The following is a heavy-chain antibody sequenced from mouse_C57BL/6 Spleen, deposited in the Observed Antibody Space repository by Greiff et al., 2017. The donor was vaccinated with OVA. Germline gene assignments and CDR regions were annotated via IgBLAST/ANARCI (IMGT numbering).Heavy chain of an antibody. V-gene: IGHV14-3*01. D-gene: IGHD2-1*01. Sequence: EVKLQESVAELVRPGASVKLSCTASGFNIKNTYMHWVKQRPEQGLEWIGRIDPANGNTKYAPKFQGKATITADTSSNTAYLQLSSLTSEDTAIYYCAMSYYYGNFFDVWGTGTTVTVSS. J-gene: IGHJ1*03. CDR1: GFNIKNTY. CDR3: AMSYYYGNFFDV. CDR2: IDPANGNT.